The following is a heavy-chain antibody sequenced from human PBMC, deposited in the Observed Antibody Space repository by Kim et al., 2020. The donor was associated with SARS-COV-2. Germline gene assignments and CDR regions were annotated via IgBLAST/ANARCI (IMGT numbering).Heavy chain of an antibody. J-gene: IGHJ4*02. Sequence: GGSLRLSCAASGFTFSSYEMNWVRQAPGKGLEWVSYISSSGSTIYYADSVKGRFTISRDNAKNSLYLQMNSLRAEDTAVYYCARGAPIGESLYYFDYWGQGTLVTVSS. D-gene: IGHD3-3*01. CDR3: ARGAPIGESLYYFDY. CDR1: GFTFSSYE. CDR2: ISSSGSTI. V-gene: IGHV3-48*03.